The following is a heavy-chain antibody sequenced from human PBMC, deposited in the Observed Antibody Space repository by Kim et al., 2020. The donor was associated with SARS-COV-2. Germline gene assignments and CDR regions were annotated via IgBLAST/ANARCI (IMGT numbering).Heavy chain of an antibody. V-gene: IGHV1-18*01. Sequence: ASVKVSCKASGYTFTSYGISWVRQAPGQGLEWMGWISAYNGNTNYAQKLQGRVTMTTDTSTSTAYMGLRSLRSDDTAVYYCARRNYDFWSGYYNYYYYYMDVWGKGTTVTVSS. CDR2: ISAYNGNT. CDR1: GYTFTSYG. J-gene: IGHJ6*03. CDR3: ARRNYDFWSGYYNYYYYYMDV. D-gene: IGHD3-3*01.